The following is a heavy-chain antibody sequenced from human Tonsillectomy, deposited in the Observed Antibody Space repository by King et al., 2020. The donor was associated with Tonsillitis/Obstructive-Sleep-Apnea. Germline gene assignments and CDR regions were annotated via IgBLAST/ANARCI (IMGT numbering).Heavy chain of an antibody. Sequence: QLVQSGPEVKKPGTSVKVSCKASGFIFSTSIVQWVRQARGQRPEWIGWIVVGSNDTNSAQQFQERVPFSRDMSTGTAYMELPSLRSEDTAVYYCAADGGSGYNSDAFDIWGQGTMVTVSS. J-gene: IGHJ3*02. CDR3: AADGGSGYNSDAFDI. CDR2: IVVGSNDT. V-gene: IGHV1-58*01. CDR1: GFIFSTSI. D-gene: IGHD5-12*01.